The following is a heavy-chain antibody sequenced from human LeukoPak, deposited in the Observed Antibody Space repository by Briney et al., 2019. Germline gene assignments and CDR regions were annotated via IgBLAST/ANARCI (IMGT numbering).Heavy chain of an antibody. CDR3: ARANMVFGVDIEQNWFDL. J-gene: IGHJ5*02. CDR1: GATLNSHG. Sequence: GASVKVSCQASGATLNSHGVNWVRQAPGQGLEWMGWISGYNGNTNCARKVQGRVTLTRDASTSTAYMELRNLRFDDTAIYFCARANMVFGVDIEQNWFDLWGQGTRVIVSS. D-gene: IGHD3-3*01. V-gene: IGHV1-18*01. CDR2: ISGYNGNT.